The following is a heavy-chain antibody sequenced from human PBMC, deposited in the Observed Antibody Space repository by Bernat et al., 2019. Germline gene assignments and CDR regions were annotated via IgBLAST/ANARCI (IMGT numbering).Heavy chain of an antibody. J-gene: IGHJ4*02. CDR2: ISSSGSYI. Sequence: EVQLVESGGGLVKPGGSLRLSCAASGFTFRSYSMNWVRQAPGKGLEWVSSISSSGSYIYDADSVKGRFTISRDNAKNSQYLQMNSLRAEDTAVYYCARDRGEWINYFDYWGQGTLVTVSS. CDR1: GFTFRSYS. V-gene: IGHV3-21*01. D-gene: IGHD5-12*01. CDR3: ARDRGEWINYFDY.